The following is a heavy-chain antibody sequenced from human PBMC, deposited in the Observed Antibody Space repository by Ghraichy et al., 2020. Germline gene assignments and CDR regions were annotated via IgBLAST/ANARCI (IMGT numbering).Heavy chain of an antibody. CDR1: GFTFSRYG. CDR2: IRYDGSEK. D-gene: IGHD2-21*02. V-gene: IGHV3-30*02. Sequence: GGSLRLSCAASGFTFSRYGMHWVRQAPGKGLEWVAFIRYDGSEKYYANSVKGRFTISKDNSKNTVSLQMDSLRIEDTGVYYCAKDQVPDGDPGNWGQGTLVTVSS. J-gene: IGHJ4*02. CDR3: AKDQVPDGDPGN.